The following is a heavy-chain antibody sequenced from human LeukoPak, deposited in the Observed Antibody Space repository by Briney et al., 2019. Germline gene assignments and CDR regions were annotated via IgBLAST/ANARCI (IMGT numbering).Heavy chain of an antibody. V-gene: IGHV3-11*05. CDR3: ARDSSPMTTSTTLDA. J-gene: IGHJ5*02. D-gene: IGHD4-17*01. CDR1: GFTFSDYY. Sequence: PWGSLRLSCAASGFTFSDYYMTWIRQAPGKGLEWVSYISSSSSYTNYADSVKGRFTISRDNAKKSLYLQMNSLRAEDTAVYYCARDSSPMTTSTTLDAWGQGTLVTVSS. CDR2: ISSSSSYT.